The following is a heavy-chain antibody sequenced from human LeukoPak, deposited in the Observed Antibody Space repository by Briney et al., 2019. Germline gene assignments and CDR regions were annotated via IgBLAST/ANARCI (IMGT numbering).Heavy chain of an antibody. Sequence: SVKVSCKASGGTFSSYTIGWVRQAPGQGLEWMGRIIPILGIANYAQKFQGRVTITADKSTSTAYKELSSLRSEDTAVYYCARDPAGDYGVDWGQGTLVTVSS. V-gene: IGHV1-69*04. CDR1: GGTFSSYT. J-gene: IGHJ4*02. D-gene: IGHD4-17*01. CDR3: ARDPAGDYGVD. CDR2: IIPILGIA.